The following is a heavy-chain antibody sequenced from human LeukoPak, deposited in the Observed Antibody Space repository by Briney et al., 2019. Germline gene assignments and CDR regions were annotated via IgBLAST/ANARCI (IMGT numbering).Heavy chain of an antibody. V-gene: IGHV3-74*01. D-gene: IGHD6-13*01. J-gene: IGHJ4*02. CDR3: ARDLNDLLQNYRSTWYPADY. CDR2: INNDGSDT. Sequence: GGSLRLSCAASGFTFSTYSMNWVRQVPGKGRVWVSRINNDGSDTAYAGSVKGRFAISRDNAKNTLYLQMNSLRAEDSAVYFCARDLNDLLQNYRSTWYPADYWGQGTLVTVSS. CDR1: GFTFSTYS.